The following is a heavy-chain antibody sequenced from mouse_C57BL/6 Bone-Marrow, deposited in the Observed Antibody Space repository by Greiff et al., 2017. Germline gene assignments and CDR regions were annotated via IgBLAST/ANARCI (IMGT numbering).Heavy chain of an antibody. CDR2: IDPEDGET. D-gene: IGHD1-1*01. Sequence: VQLQQSGAELVKPGASVKLSCTASGFNIKDYYMHWVKQRTEQGLEWIGRIDPEDGETKYGPKFQGKATITADTSSNTAYLQLSSLTSKDTAVYYCARYYYGSSSYYAMDYWGRGTSVTVSS. CDR1: GFNIKDYY. CDR3: ARYYYGSSSYYAMDY. V-gene: IGHV14-2*01. J-gene: IGHJ4*01.